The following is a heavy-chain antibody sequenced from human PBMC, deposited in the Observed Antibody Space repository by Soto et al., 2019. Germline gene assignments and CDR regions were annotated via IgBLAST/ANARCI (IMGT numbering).Heavy chain of an antibody. Sequence: EVHLVESGGDLVQPGGSLRLSCAASGFTFGSYWMHWARQAPGKGLVWLSSIDGAGTVIPHADSVKGRFTVSRDNAKNTLYLQMNSLRAEDTAVYYCVREVCSGGLCKVFDYWGQGTPVTVSS. CDR3: VREVCSGGLCKVFDY. J-gene: IGHJ4*02. CDR2: IDGAGTVI. V-gene: IGHV3-74*01. CDR1: GFTFGSYW. D-gene: IGHD2-15*01.